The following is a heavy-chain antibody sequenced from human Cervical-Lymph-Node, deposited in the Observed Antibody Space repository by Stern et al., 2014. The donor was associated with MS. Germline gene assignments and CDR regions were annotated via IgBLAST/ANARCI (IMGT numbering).Heavy chain of an antibody. V-gene: IGHV4-39*01. CDR1: NDSISSSDYY. J-gene: IGHJ2*01. CDR2: VYQTAST. Sequence: QLQLQESGPGLVKPSETLSLTCTVSNDSISSSDYYWAWIRQSPERGLEWIGSVYQTASTYENPSLASRVTISIDTTKNQFSLRLSSVTAADTAIYFCARQTFYTTSSVSRYFDVWGRGSLVTVSS. CDR3: ARQTFYTTSSVSRYFDV. D-gene: IGHD6-6*01.